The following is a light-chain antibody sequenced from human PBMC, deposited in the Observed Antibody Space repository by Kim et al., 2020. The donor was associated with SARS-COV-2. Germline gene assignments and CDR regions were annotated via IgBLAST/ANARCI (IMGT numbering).Light chain of an antibody. CDR1: QGISSY. J-gene: IGKJ1*01. V-gene: IGKV1-9*01. Sequence: IQLTQSPSSLSASVGDTVTITCRASQGISSYLAWYQQKPGKAPNLLIYAASTLQSGVPSRFSGSGSGADFTLTISCLQSEDFATYYCQQYYTYPRTFGQGTKVEIK. CDR2: AAS. CDR3: QQYYTYPRT.